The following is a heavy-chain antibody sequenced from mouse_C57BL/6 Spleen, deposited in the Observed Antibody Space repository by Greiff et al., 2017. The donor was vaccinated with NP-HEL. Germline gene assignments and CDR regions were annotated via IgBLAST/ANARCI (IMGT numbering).Heavy chain of an antibody. Sequence: EVQLQQSVAELVRPGASVKLSCTASGFNIKNTYMHWVKQRPEQGLEWIGRIDPANGNTKYAPKFQGKATITADTSSNTAYLQLSSLTSEDTAIYYCARSGLIYYYGSSYEMDYWGQGTSVTVSS. V-gene: IGHV14-3*01. J-gene: IGHJ4*01. CDR1: GFNIKNTY. CDR2: IDPANGNT. D-gene: IGHD1-1*01. CDR3: ARSGLIYYYGSSYEMDY.